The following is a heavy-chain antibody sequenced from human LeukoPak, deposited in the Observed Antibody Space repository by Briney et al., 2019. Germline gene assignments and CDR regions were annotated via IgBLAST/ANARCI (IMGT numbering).Heavy chain of an antibody. CDR3: ARDPDVIRGVSFDY. Sequence: PGGSPRLSCAGSGFTFSSDWMNWVRQAPGKGLEWVANINQGGGAKYYVDSVKGRFTISRDNAKNSLYLQMNSLRAEDTAVYYCARDPDVIRGVSFDYWGQGTLVTVSS. CDR2: INQGGGAK. D-gene: IGHD3-10*01. CDR1: GFTFSSDW. J-gene: IGHJ4*02. V-gene: IGHV3-7*05.